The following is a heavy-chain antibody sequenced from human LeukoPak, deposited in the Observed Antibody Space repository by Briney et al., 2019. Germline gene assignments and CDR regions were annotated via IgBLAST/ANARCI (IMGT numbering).Heavy chain of an antibody. CDR3: ARSPAAARHSDY. CDR1: GYTFTSYG. CDR2: ISAYNGNT. D-gene: IGHD6-6*01. Sequence: ASVKVSCKASGYTFTSYGISWVRQAPGQGLEWMGWISAYNGNTIYAQKLQGRVTMTTDTSTSTAYMELRSLRSDDTAVYYCARSPAAARHSDYWGQGTLVTVSS. V-gene: IGHV1-18*01. J-gene: IGHJ4*02.